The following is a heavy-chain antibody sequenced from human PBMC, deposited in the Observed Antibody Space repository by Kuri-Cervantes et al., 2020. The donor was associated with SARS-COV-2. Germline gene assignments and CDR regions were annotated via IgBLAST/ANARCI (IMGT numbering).Heavy chain of an antibody. CDR1: GFTFSSYW. CDR2: IKQDGSEK. Sequence: GGSLRLSCAASGFTFSSYWMSWVRQAPGKGLEWVANIKQDGSEKYYADSVKGRFTISRDNSKNTLYLQMNSLRAEDTAVYYCAKDPLWGSSSNFDYWGQGTLVTVSS. CDR3: AKDPLWGSSSNFDY. J-gene: IGHJ4*02. D-gene: IGHD6-6*01. V-gene: IGHV3-7*03.